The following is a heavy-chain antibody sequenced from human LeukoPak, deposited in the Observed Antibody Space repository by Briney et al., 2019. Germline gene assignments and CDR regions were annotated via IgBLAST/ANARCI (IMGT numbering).Heavy chain of an antibody. V-gene: IGHV4-59*01. J-gene: IGHJ6*02. CDR3: ARLPSYSSSWYYGMDV. CDR1: GGSISSYY. CDR2: IYYSGST. D-gene: IGHD6-13*01. Sequence: PSETLSLTCTVSGGSISSYYWSWIRQPPGKGLEWIGYIYYSGSTNYNPSLKSRVTISVDTSKNQFSLKLSSVTAADTAVYYCARLPSYSSSWYYGMDVWGQGTTVTVSS.